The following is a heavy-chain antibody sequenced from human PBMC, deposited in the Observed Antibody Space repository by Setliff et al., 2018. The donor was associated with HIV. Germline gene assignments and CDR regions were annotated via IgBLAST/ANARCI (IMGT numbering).Heavy chain of an antibody. V-gene: IGHV1-2*02. Sequence: ASVKVSCKASGYTFTGYYMHWVRQAPGQGLQWMGWINPNSGGTNYAQKLQGRVTMTRDTSISTAYMELSSLRSDDTAVYYCARKGTYYDTSGRYFDYWGQGTLVTVPQ. D-gene: IGHD3-22*01. J-gene: IGHJ4*02. CDR2: INPNSGGT. CDR3: ARKGTYYDTSGRYFDY. CDR1: GYTFTGYY.